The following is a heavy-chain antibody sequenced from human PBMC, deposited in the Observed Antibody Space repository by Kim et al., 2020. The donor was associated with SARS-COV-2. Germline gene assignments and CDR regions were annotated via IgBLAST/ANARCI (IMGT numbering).Heavy chain of an antibody. Sequence: SETLSLTCAVYGGSFSGYYWSWIRQPPGKGLEWIGEINHSGSTNYNPSLKSRVTISVDTSKNQFSLKLSSVTAADTAVYYCARGLPSIAVAGTPYYYYYGMDVWGQGTTVTVSS. CDR1: GGSFSGYY. D-gene: IGHD6-19*01. V-gene: IGHV4-34*01. CDR3: ARGLPSIAVAGTPYYYYYGMDV. CDR2: INHSGST. J-gene: IGHJ6*02.